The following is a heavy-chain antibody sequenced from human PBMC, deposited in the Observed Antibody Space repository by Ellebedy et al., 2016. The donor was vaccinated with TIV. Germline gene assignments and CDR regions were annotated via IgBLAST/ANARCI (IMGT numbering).Heavy chain of an antibody. Sequence: SETLSLTCTVSGGSISSSSYYWGWIRQPPGKGLEWIGSIYYSGSTYYNPSLKSRVTISVDTSKNQFSLKLSSVTAADTAVYYCARVQQWLVIFDYWGQGTLVTVSS. J-gene: IGHJ4*02. CDR1: GGSISSSSYY. CDR3: ARVQQWLVIFDY. V-gene: IGHV4-39*01. CDR2: IYYSGST. D-gene: IGHD6-19*01.